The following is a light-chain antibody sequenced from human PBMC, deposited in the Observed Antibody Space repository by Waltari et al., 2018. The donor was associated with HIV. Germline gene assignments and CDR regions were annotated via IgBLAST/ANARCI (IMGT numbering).Light chain of an antibody. CDR3: QSSDTTASHEL. CDR2: KDT. Sequence: SRDLTQPPPGQVSPGKTARITCSGDALSKQYSYWYQQKAGQAPVLVIFKDTERPSGIPERFSASSSGTTVTLTITSVEAEDEAEYFCQSSDTTASHELFGGGTKLTVL. V-gene: IGLV3-25*03. J-gene: IGLJ2*01. CDR1: ALSKQY.